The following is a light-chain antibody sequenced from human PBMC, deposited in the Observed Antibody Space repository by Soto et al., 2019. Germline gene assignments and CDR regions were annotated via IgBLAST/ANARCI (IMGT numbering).Light chain of an antibody. CDR2: DVS. CDR3: CSYVGLNTYV. J-gene: IGLJ1*01. V-gene: IGLV2-11*01. Sequence: QCALTQPRSASGSPGQSITISCTGTSSDVGGYNYVSWYQQHPAKAPKLIIFDVSKRPSGVPNRFSGSKSGNTASLTISGLRAEDEADYYCCSYVGLNTYVFGTGTMLTVL. CDR1: SSDVGGYNY.